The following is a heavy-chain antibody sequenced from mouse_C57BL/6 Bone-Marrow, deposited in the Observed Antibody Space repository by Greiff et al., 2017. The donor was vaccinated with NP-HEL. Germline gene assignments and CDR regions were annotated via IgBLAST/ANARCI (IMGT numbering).Heavy chain of an antibody. CDR3: ARSDYYGSEDFDY. CDR1: GYTFTSYW. V-gene: IGHV1-69*01. J-gene: IGHJ2*01. Sequence: QVQLQQPGAELVMPGASVKLSCKASGYTFTSYWMHWVKQRPGQGLEWIGEIDPSDSYTNYNQKFKGKSTLTVDKSSSTAYMQLSSLTSEDSAVYYCARSDYYGSEDFDYWGQGTTLTVSS. D-gene: IGHD1-1*01. CDR2: IDPSDSYT.